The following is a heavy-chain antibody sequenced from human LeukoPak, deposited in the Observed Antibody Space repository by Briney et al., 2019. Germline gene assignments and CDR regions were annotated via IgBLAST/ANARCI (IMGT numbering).Heavy chain of an antibody. D-gene: IGHD4-17*01. CDR3: ARQNDYGDQYFDY. CDR1: GGSISSYY. V-gene: IGHV4-59*08. Sequence: SETQSLTCTVSGGSISSYYWSRIRQPPGKGLEWIGYIYYSGSTNYNPSLKSRVTISVDTSKNQFSLKLSSVTAADTAVYYCARQNDYGDQYFDYWGQGTLVTVSS. CDR2: IYYSGST. J-gene: IGHJ4*02.